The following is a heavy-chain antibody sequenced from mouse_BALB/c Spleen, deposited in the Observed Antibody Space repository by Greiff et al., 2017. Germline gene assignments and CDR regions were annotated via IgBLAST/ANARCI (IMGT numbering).Heavy chain of an antibody. CDR1: GYTFTSYY. Sequence: QVQLQQSGPELVKPGASVRISCKASGYTFTSYYIHWVKQRPGQGLEWIGWIYPGNVNTKYNEKFKGKATLTADKSSSTAYMQLSSLTSEDPAVYFCARGDYYGSSYDYFDYWGQGTTLTVSS. J-gene: IGHJ2*01. CDR2: IYPGNVNT. CDR3: ARGDYYGSSYDYFDY. D-gene: IGHD1-1*01. V-gene: IGHV1S56*01.